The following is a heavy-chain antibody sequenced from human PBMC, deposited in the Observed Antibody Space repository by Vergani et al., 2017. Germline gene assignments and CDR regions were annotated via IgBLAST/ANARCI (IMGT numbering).Heavy chain of an antibody. D-gene: IGHD1-1*01. J-gene: IGHJ1*01. CDR3: ATKSCGTPGCQIGYFRE. Sequence: QVHLVESGGGVVQPGRSLRLSFVVSGFTSRYYGMHWVRQAPGKGLEWVAVISYDGTQKYYADSVKGRFTISRDNSKSTLYLQMNSLRTEDTAVYYCATKSCGTPGCQIGYFREWGQGTLVTVSS. V-gene: IGHV3-30*03. CDR1: GFTSRYYG. CDR2: ISYDGTQK.